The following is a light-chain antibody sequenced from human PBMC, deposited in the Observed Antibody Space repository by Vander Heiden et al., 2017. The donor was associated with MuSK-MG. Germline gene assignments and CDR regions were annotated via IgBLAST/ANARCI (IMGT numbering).Light chain of an antibody. J-gene: IGKJ3*01. V-gene: IGKV1-5*03. CDR1: QSIDSW. CDR2: KAS. CDR3: QQYHSYLVT. Sequence: DIQMTQSPSTLSASVGDRVTMTCRASQSIDSWLAWYQQKPGKAPKLLIYKASSLQSGVPSRFSGSGSGTEFTLTISSLQPDDFATYYCQQYHSYLVTFGHGTKVDIK.